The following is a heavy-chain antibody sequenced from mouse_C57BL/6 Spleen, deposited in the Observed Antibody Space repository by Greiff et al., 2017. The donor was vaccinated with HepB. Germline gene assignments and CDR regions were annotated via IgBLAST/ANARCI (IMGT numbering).Heavy chain of an antibody. J-gene: IGHJ4*01. D-gene: IGHD2-2*01. V-gene: IGHV1-55*01. CDR3: ARSDYGYGNYAMTT. CDR2: IYPGSGST. CDR1: GYTFTSYW. Sequence: QVQLQQPGAELVKPGASVKMSCKASGYTFTSYWITWVKQRPGQGLEWIGDIYPGSGSTNYNEKFKSKATLTVDTSSSTAYMQLSSLTSEDSAVYYCARSDYGYGNYAMTTGVKEPQSPSPQ.